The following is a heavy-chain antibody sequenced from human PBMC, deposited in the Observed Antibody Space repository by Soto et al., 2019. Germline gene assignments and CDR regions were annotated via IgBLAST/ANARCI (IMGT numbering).Heavy chain of an antibody. V-gene: IGHV3-23*01. CDR2: ISGSGDKT. D-gene: IGHD1-26*01. Sequence: EVQLLESGGDLVQPGGSLRLSCAASGLIFSDYAMSWVRQAPGKGLECVACISGSGDKTFYADSVKGRFTISRDNSKNTVSLHMNSLRVDDKAVYFCAKDRFGIVGPVDYWGPGTLVTVSS. J-gene: IGHJ4*02. CDR1: GLIFSDYA. CDR3: AKDRFGIVGPVDY.